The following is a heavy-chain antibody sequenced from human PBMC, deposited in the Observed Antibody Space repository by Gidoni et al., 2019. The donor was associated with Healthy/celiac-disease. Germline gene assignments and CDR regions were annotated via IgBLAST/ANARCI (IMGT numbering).Heavy chain of an antibody. CDR1: GFTFSSYG. Sequence: QVQLVESGGGVVQPGRSLRLHCAASGFTFSSYGMHWVRQAPGKGLEWVAVISYDGSNKYYADSVKGRFTISRDNSKNTLYLQMNSLRAEDTAVYYCARKQQWLVLSYFDYWGQGTLVTVSS. CDR2: ISYDGSNK. D-gene: IGHD6-19*01. V-gene: IGHV3-30*03. J-gene: IGHJ4*02. CDR3: ARKQQWLVLSYFDY.